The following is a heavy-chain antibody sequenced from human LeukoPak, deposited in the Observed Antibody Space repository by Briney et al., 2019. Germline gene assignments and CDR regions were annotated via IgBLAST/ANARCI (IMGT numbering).Heavy chain of an antibody. V-gene: IGHV1-3*01. J-gene: IGHJ6*04. CDR2: INAGNGNT. CDR1: GYTFTSYA. Sequence: ASVKVSCKASGYTFTSYAMHWVRQAPGQRREWMGWINAGNGNTKYSQKFQGRVTITRDTSTSTAYMELSSLRSEDTAVYYCATQDIVVVPAAPFNYYYYGMDVWGKGTTVTVSS. D-gene: IGHD2-2*01. CDR3: ATQDIVVVPAAPFNYYYYGMDV.